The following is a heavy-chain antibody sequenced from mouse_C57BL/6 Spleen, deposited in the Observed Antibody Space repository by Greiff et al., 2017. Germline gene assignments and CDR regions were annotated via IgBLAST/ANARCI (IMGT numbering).Heavy chain of an antibody. CDR1: GFNIKDYY. J-gene: IGHJ3*01. CDR3: TTQSAHYDYDPFAY. CDR2: IDPEDGDT. D-gene: IGHD2-4*01. Sequence: EVQLQQSGAELVRPGASVKLSCTASGFNIKDYYMHWVKQRPEQGLEWIGRIDPEDGDTEYAPKFPGKATMTADTSSNTAYLQLSSLTSEDTAVYYCTTQSAHYDYDPFAYWGQGTLVTVSA. V-gene: IGHV14-1*01.